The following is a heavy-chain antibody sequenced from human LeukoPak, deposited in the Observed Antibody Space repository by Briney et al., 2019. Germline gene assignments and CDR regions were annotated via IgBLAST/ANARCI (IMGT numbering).Heavy chain of an antibody. CDR2: IYYTGST. Sequence: SETLSLTCTVSVGSISSYYWSWIRQPPGKGLEWIGYIYYTGSTNYNPSLKSRVTISVDTSKNQFSLRLSSVTAADTAVYYCARLSPTYPIHWGQGTLVTVSS. V-gene: IGHV4-59*08. CDR1: VGSISSYY. CDR3: ARLSPTYPIH. J-gene: IGHJ4*02.